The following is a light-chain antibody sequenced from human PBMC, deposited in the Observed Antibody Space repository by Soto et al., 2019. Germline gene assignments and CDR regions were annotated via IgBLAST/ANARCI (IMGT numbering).Light chain of an antibody. CDR1: SSDLGDYNY. CDR2: DVS. Sequence: QSVLTQPASVSGSPGQSITLSCTGASSDLGDYNYVSWYQQHPGKAPKLMIYDVSSRPSGVSDRFSGSKSGNTASLTISGLQAEHEDDYYCTSHTTTGTYVFATGTKVTV. CDR3: TSHTTTGTYV. J-gene: IGLJ1*01. V-gene: IGLV2-14*03.